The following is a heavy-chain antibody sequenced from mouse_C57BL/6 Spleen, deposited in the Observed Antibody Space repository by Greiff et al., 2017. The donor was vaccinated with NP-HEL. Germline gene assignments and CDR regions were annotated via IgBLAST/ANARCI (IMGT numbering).Heavy chain of an antibody. CDR1: GFTFSSYA. Sequence: EVQVVESGGGLVKPGGSLKLSCAASGFTFSSYAMSWVRQTPEKRLEWVATISDGGSYTYYPDNVKGRFTISRDNAKNNLYLQMSHLKSEDTAMYYCARALPQAWFAYWGQGTLVTVSA. J-gene: IGHJ3*01. D-gene: IGHD2-1*01. V-gene: IGHV5-4*01. CDR2: ISDGGSYT. CDR3: ARALPQAWFAY.